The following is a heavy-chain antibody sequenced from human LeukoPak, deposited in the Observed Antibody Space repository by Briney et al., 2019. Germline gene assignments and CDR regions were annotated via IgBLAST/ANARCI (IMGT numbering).Heavy chain of an antibody. J-gene: IGHJ4*02. V-gene: IGHV3-21*01. CDR2: ISSSSSYI. CDR1: GFTFSSYN. D-gene: IGHD3-9*01. Sequence: GGSLRLSCAASGFTFSSYNMNWVRQAPGKGLEWVSSISSSSSYIYYADSVKGRFTISRDNAKNSLYLQMNSLRAEDTAVYYCARDGRYVDWYLDYWGQGTLVTVSS. CDR3: ARDGRYVDWYLDY.